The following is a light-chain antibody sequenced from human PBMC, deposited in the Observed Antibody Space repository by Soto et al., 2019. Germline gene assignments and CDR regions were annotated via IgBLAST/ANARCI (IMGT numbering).Light chain of an antibody. CDR2: WAS. J-gene: IGKJ4*01. CDR1: QSVFYSSNNKNY. Sequence: DIVMTQSPESLAVSLGERATINCKSSQSVFYSSNNKNYLTWYQQKPGQPPKLLISWASTRESGVPDRFSGSVSETDFPLTISRLQAEDVAVYYCQQYYSLPLTFGGGTKVEIK. V-gene: IGKV4-1*01. CDR3: QQYYSLPLT.